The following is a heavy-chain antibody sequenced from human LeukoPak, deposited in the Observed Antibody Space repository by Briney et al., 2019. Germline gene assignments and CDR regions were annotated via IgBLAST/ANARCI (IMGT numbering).Heavy chain of an antibody. CDR1: GFTFSSYG. V-gene: IGHV3-30*02. D-gene: IGHD2/OR15-2a*01. J-gene: IGHJ6*02. Sequence: GGSLRLSCAASGFTFSSYGMHWVRQAPGKGLEWVAFIRYDGSNKYYADSVKGRFTISRDNSKNTLYLQMNSLRAEDTAVYYCAKDLYPDYFNYGMDVRGQGTTVTVSS. CDR2: IRYDGSNK. CDR3: AKDLYPDYFNYGMDV.